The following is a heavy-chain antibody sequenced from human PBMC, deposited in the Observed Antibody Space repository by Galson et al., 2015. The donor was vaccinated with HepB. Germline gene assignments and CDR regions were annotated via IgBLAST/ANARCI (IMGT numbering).Heavy chain of an antibody. CDR2: INPGDSDT. V-gene: IGHV5-51*03. J-gene: IGHJ4*02. CDR3: ARLHSGYYFDY. D-gene: IGHD2-21*01. CDR1: GYSFTSYW. Sequence: QSGAEVKKPGESLTISCKGSGYSFTSYWIGGGRPRPEKSMGGVGVINPGDSDTRYSPSFQGHVTISADKSISTAYLQWSSLKASDTAMYYCARLHSGYYFDYWDQGTLVTVSS.